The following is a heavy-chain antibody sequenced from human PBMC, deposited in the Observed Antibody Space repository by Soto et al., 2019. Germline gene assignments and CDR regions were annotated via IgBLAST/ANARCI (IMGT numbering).Heavy chain of an antibody. CDR1: GYTFTSYG. CDR2: ISAYNGNT. Sequence: ASVKVSCKASGYTFTSYGISWVRQAPGQGLEWIGWISAYNGNTNYAQKLQGRVTMTTDTSTSTAYMELRSLRSDDTAVYYCARYGGSYYYYYGMDVWGQGTTVTVSS. D-gene: IGHD2-15*01. J-gene: IGHJ6*02. CDR3: ARYGGSYYYYYGMDV. V-gene: IGHV1-18*01.